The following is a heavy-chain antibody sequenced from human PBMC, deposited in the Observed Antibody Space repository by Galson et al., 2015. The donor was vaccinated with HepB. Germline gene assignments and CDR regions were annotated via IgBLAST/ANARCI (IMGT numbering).Heavy chain of an antibody. D-gene: IGHD1-26*01. CDR2: IYYSGST. V-gene: IGHV4-31*02. J-gene: IGHJ3*02. Sequence: GYYWSWIRQHPGKGLEWIGYIYYSGSTYYNPSLKSRVTISVDTSKNQFSLKLSSVTAADTAVYYCARDGGMVAFDIWGQGTMVTVSS. CDR3: ARDGGMVAFDI. CDR1: GYY.